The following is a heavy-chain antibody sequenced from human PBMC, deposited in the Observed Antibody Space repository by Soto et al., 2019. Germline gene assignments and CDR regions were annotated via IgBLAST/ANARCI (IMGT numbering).Heavy chain of an antibody. Sequence: QVQLVESGGGVVQPGRSLRLSCAASGFTFSSYGMNWVRQAPGKGLEWVAVISYDGSNKYYADSVKGRFTISRDSSKSMMYLQMNSLSAEDTAVYYCAKEDSSSWQYYYGMDVWGQGTTVTVSS. CDR3: AKEDSSSWQYYYGMDV. D-gene: IGHD6-13*01. V-gene: IGHV3-30*18. J-gene: IGHJ6*02. CDR2: ISYDGSNK. CDR1: GFTFSSYG.